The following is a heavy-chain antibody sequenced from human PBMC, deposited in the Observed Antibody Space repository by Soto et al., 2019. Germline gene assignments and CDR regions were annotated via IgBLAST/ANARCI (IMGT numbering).Heavy chain of an antibody. CDR2: ISGSGGST. Sequence: GGSLRLSCAASGFTFISYAMSWVRHSPVKGLEWVSAISGSGGSTYYADSVKGRFTISRDNSKNTLYLQMNSLRAEDTAVYYCAKEGSSGWFYYYYGMDVWGQGTTVTVSS. J-gene: IGHJ6*02. CDR3: AKEGSSGWFYYYYGMDV. V-gene: IGHV3-23*01. CDR1: GFTFISYA. D-gene: IGHD6-19*01.